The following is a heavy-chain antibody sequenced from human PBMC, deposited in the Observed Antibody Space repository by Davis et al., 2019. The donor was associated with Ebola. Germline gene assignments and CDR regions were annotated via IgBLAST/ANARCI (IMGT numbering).Heavy chain of an antibody. CDR1: GFTFSDYY. CDR3: ARVATTVTIRIDY. D-gene: IGHD4-17*01. J-gene: IGHJ4*02. V-gene: IGHV3-11*04. CDR2: ISSSSSTI. Sequence: GGSLRLSCAASGFTFSDYYMSWIRQAPGKGLEWVSYISSSSSTIYYADSAKGRFTISRDNAKNSLYLQMNSLRDEDTAVYYCARVATTVTIRIDYWGQGTLVTVSS.